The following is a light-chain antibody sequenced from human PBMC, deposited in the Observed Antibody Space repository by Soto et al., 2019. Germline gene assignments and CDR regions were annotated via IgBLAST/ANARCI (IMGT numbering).Light chain of an antibody. Sequence: DIQMTQSPSSLSASVGDRVTITCRASQSISSYLNWYQQKPGKAPKLLIYAASSLQSGVPSRFSGSGSGTEFTLTINGLQPDDFATYYCQQSYSTPITFGQGTRPAIK. CDR2: AAS. V-gene: IGKV1-39*01. CDR1: QSISSY. J-gene: IGKJ5*01. CDR3: QQSYSTPIT.